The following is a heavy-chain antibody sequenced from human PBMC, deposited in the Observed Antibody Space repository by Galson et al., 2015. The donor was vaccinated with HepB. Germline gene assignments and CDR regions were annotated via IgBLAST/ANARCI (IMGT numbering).Heavy chain of an antibody. Sequence: SLRLSCAASGFTFSSYAMSWVRQAPGKGLEWVSAISGSGGSTYYADSVKGRFTISRDNSKNTQYLQMNNLRAEDTAVSYCANCWLFAGGATGEYYFDYWGQGTLVTVSS. CDR1: GFTFSSYA. V-gene: IGHV3-23*01. CDR2: ISGSGGST. CDR3: ANCWLFAGGATGEYYFDY. D-gene: IGHD1-26*01. J-gene: IGHJ4*02.